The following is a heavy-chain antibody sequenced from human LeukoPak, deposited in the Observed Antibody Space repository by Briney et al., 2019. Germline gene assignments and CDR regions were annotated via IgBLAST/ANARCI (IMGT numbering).Heavy chain of an antibody. D-gene: IGHD3-16*01. Sequence: PGGSLRLSCAASGFTFSSYAVSWVRQAPGKGLEWVSAISGSGGSTYYADSVKGRFTISRDNSKNTLYLQMNSLRAEDTAVYYCAKNSFGHYYYYYMDVWGKGTTVTVSS. CDR2: ISGSGGST. CDR3: AKNSFGHYYYYYMDV. J-gene: IGHJ6*03. V-gene: IGHV3-23*01. CDR1: GFTFSSYA.